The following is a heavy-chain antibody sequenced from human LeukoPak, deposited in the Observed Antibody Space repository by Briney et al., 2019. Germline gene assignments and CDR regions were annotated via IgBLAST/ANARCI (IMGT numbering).Heavy chain of an antibody. CDR1: GYSISSGYY. J-gene: IGHJ6*03. CDR3: AKVTTGGSYYMDV. D-gene: IGHD1-1*01. Sequence: PSETLSLTCTVSGYSISSGYYWGWIRQPPGQGLEWIGSIYHSGSTYYNPSLKSRVTISVDTSKNQFSLKLSSVAAADTAVYYCAKVTTGGSYYMDVWGKGTTVTVSS. CDR2: IYHSGST. V-gene: IGHV4-38-2*02.